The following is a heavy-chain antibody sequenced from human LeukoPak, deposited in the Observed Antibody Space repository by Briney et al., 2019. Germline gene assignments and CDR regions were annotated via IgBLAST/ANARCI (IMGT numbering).Heavy chain of an antibody. CDR3: ARLGAATRRFDY. Sequence: AASVKVSCKASGYTFTSYAMHWVRQAPGQRLEWMGWINAGNGNTKYSQKFQGRVTITRDTSASTAYMELSSLRSEDTAVYYCARLGAATRRFDYWGQGTLVTVSS. D-gene: IGHD2-15*01. V-gene: IGHV1-3*01. CDR2: INAGNGNT. CDR1: GYTFTSYA. J-gene: IGHJ4*02.